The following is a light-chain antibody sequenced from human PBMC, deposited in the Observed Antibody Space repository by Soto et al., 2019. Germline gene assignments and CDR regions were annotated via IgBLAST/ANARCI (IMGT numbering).Light chain of an antibody. V-gene: IGLV2-14*01. Sequence: QSALTQPAYVSGSPGQSITISCTGTSSDVGGYNYVSWYQQHPGKAPKLMIYEVSNRPSGVSNRFSGSKSGNTASLTISGLQAEDEADYYCSSYTSSSTYVFATGTKLTVL. CDR2: EVS. CDR3: SSYTSSSTYV. CDR1: SSDVGGYNY. J-gene: IGLJ1*01.